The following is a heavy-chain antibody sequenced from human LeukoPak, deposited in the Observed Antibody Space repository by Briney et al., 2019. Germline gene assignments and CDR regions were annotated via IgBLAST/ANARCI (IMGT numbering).Heavy chain of an antibody. Sequence: SETLSLTCTISGYSISSGDYWSWIRQPPGKGLEWSGEINHSGSTNYNPSLKSRVTISVDTSKNQFSLKLSSVTAADTAVYYCARPYYYDSSGYSTPNDAFDIWGQGTMVTVSS. J-gene: IGHJ3*02. V-gene: IGHV4-38-2*02. CDR2: INHSGST. D-gene: IGHD3-22*01. CDR1: GYSISSGDY. CDR3: ARPYYYDSSGYSTPNDAFDI.